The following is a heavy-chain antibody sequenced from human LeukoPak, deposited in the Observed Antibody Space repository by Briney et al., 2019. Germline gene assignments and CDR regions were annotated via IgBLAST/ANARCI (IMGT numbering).Heavy chain of an antibody. CDR3: AKDASFSLPSACFIDY. D-gene: IGHD2-21*01. CDR2: ISGSGGST. V-gene: IGHV3-23*01. J-gene: IGHJ4*02. Sequence: GGSLRLSCAASGFTFSSYAMSWVRQAPGKGLEWVSAISGSGGSTYYADSVKGRFTISRDNSKNTLYLQMNTLRAEDTAVYYCAKDASFSLPSACFIDYWGQGTLVTVSS. CDR1: GFTFSSYA.